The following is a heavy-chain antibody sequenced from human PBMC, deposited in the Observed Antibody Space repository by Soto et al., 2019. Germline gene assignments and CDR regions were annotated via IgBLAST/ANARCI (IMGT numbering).Heavy chain of an antibody. CDR1: GFTFSSYG. CDR2: IRSKANSYAT. J-gene: IGHJ6*02. CDR3: TRYCSGGSCYYYGMDV. Sequence: GGSLRLSCAASGFTFSSYGMHWVRQASGKGLEWVGRIRSKANSYATAYAASVKGRFTISRDDSKNTAYLQMNSLKTEDTAVYYCTRYCSGGSCYYYGMDVWGQGTTVTVSS. V-gene: IGHV3-73*01. D-gene: IGHD2-15*01.